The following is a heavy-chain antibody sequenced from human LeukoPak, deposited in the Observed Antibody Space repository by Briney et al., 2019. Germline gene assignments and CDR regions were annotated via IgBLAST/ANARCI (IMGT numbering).Heavy chain of an antibody. CDR3: AKDVYYYYMDV. CDR2: ISGSGGNT. Sequence: PGGSLRLSCAAAGFIFSSYSMNWVRQAPGKGLDWVSAISGSGGNTYHADSVKGRFTISRDNSKDTLYLQMDSLRAEDTAIYYCAKDVYYYYMDVWGKGTTVTVSS. V-gene: IGHV3-23*01. J-gene: IGHJ6*03. CDR1: GFIFSSYS.